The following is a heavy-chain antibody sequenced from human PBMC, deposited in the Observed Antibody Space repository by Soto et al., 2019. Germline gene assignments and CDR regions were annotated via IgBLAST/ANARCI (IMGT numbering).Heavy chain of an antibody. Sequence: SETLSLTCTVSGGSISSYYWSWIRQSPGKGLEWIGYVYSAGSTKYNPSLQSRVAISIDTSKRQFSLKLTSVTAADTALYYCARHWWSSGSYLVFDSWGQGTLVTVSS. CDR3: ARHWWSSGSYLVFDS. CDR2: VYSAGST. J-gene: IGHJ4*02. V-gene: IGHV4-59*08. D-gene: IGHD6-19*01. CDR1: GGSISSYY.